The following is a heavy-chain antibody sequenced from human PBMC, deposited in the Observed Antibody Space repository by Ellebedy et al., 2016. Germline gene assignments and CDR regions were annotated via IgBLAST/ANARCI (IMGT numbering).Heavy chain of an antibody. D-gene: IGHD5-18*01. J-gene: IGHJ4*02. Sequence: GESLKISCAASGFTFSNAWMNWVRRAPGKGLEWVGRIKSKTDGGAADYAAPVKGRFTISRDDSKNTLYLQMNSLKTEDTAMYFCTTVYRYNYDSVWGQGTLVTVSS. CDR1: GFTFSNAW. CDR3: TTVYRYNYDSV. V-gene: IGHV3-15*01. CDR2: IKSKTDGGAA.